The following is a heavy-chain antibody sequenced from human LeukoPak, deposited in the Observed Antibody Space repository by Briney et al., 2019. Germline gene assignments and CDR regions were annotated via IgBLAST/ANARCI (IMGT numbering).Heavy chain of an antibody. CDR3: AVPGGMDY. CDR1: GFTFDDYA. Sequence: GGSLRLSCAASGFTFDDYAMHWVRQGPGKGLEWVSLIGGDGGSTSYADSVKGRFTISRDNAKNSLYLQMKSLRAEDTAVYYCAVPGGMDYWGQGTLVTVSS. CDR2: IGGDGGST. J-gene: IGHJ4*02. V-gene: IGHV3-43*02. D-gene: IGHD2-15*01.